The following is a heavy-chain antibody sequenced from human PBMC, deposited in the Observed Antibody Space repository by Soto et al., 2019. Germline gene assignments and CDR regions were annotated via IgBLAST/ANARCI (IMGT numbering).Heavy chain of an antibody. V-gene: IGHV3-30-3*01. D-gene: IGHD3-3*01. J-gene: IGHJ4*02. CDR3: ASDHYDFWSGSYLTQYYFDF. Sequence: QVQLVQSGGGVVQFGGSLRLSCAASGFSFSTYAMLWVRQPPGKGLEWGAIISYDGRNKDYTDSVKGRFTISRDNYKNTLYMQMNSLRAEDTAVYYCASDHYDFWSGSYLTQYYFDFWGQGTLVTVSS. CDR2: ISYDGRNK. CDR1: GFSFSTYA.